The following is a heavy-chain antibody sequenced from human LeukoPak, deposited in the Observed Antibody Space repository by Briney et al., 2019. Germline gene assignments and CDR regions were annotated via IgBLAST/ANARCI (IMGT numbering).Heavy chain of an antibody. CDR3: ARDPATLGLSLDY. Sequence: GGSLRLSCAASGFTFSRYSMNWVRQAPGKGLEWVSSISSSSSYIYYADSVKGRFTISRDNAKNSLYLQMNSLRAGDTAVYYCARDPATLGLSLDYWGQGTLVTVSS. CDR2: ISSSSSYI. D-gene: IGHD3-22*01. V-gene: IGHV3-21*01. J-gene: IGHJ4*02. CDR1: GFTFSRYS.